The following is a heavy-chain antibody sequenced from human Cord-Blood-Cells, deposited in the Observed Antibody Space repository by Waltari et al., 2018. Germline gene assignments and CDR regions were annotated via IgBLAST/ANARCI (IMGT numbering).Heavy chain of an antibody. CDR1: GFTFSSYA. Sequence: EVQLLESGGGLVQPGGSLRLSCAASGFTFSSYAMSWVRQAPGKGLGGVWVVGGRGGRKYVADSVKGRVTISRDKSKNTLYRQMNSLRAEDTAVYYCAKEWGQGRYYFDYWGQGTLVTVSS. CDR2: VGGRGGRK. V-gene: IGHV3-23*01. CDR3: AKEWGQGRYYFDY. D-gene: IGHD3-16*01. J-gene: IGHJ4*02.